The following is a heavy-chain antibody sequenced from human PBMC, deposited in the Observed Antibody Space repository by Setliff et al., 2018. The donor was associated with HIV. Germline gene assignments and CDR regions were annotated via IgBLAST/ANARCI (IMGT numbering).Heavy chain of an antibody. V-gene: IGHV3-21*01. J-gene: IGHJ4*02. CDR1: VFAFISFT. D-gene: IGHD3-10*01. CDR3: TKGHYTTSG. Sequence: PGGSLRLSCAASVFAFISFTMNWVRQAPGKVLEWVSSISVSSSYINYADSVKGRFTISRDNARNSLYLQMNSLRAEDTAVYYCTKGHYTTSGWGQGTVVPRSS. CDR2: ISVSSSYI.